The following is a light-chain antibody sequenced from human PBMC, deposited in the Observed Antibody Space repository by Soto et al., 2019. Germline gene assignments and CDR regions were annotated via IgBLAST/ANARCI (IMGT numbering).Light chain of an antibody. J-gene: IGKJ1*01. V-gene: IGKV3-20*01. CDR2: GAS. CDR3: QQYGSSSWM. Sequence: EIVLTQSPGTLSLSPGERATLSCRASQSVSSSYLAWYQQKPGQAPRLLIYGASSRATGIPDRFSGSGSGTVFTLTISRLAPEDFAVYYSQQYGSSSWMFGQGTKVEIK. CDR1: QSVSSSY.